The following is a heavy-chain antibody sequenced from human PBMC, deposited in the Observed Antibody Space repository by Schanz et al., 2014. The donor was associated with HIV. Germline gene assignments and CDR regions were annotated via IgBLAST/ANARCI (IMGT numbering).Heavy chain of an antibody. CDR1: GFRLSDYY. V-gene: IGHV3-11*01. J-gene: IGHJ6*02. CDR3: ANSGYCTSGICYTRGNGMDV. D-gene: IGHD2-8*01. Sequence: QVQLVESGGDLVKPGGSLRLSCAASGFRLSDYYMSWIRQAPGKGLEWVSYISRSGSTMYYAESVKGRFTISRDNTKNSLYLQMNSLRAEDTAVYYCANSGYCTSGICYTRGNGMDVWGQGTTVTVSS. CDR2: ISRSGSTM.